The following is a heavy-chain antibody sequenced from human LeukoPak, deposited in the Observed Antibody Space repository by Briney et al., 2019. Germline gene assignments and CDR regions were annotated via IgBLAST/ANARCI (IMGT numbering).Heavy chain of an antibody. CDR3: ARDVRGALDF. CDR2: IRGDAGDK. D-gene: IGHD2-15*01. V-gene: IGHV3-7*01. Sequence: GGSLRLSCAASGFTFSRYWMAWVRQAPGKGLEWVANIRGDAGDKGSADSVKGRFTISRDNDKNSLHLQMNSLTAEDTAVYYCARDVRGALDFWGQGTLVTVSS. CDR1: GFTFSRYW. J-gene: IGHJ4*02.